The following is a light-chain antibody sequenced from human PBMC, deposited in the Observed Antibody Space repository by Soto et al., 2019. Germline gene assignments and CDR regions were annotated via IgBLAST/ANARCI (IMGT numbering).Light chain of an antibody. J-gene: IGLJ2*01. CDR1: SSDVGSYNF. CDR2: EGT. Sequence: QSALTQPASVSGSPGQSITISCTGTSSDVGSYNFVSWFQQHPGKVPKLIIYEGTERPSGVSNRFSASKSGNTASLTISGLQPEDEADYYCCSYAGPSTIFGGGTSSPS. V-gene: IGLV2-23*01. CDR3: CSYAGPSTI.